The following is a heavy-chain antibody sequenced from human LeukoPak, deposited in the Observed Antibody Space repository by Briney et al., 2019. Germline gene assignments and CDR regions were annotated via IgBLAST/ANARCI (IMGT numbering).Heavy chain of an antibody. CDR1: GGSISSGDYY. CDR3: ARRLDIAVAGIKTGDYFDY. CDR2: IYYSGST. D-gene: IGHD6-19*01. Sequence: PSQTLSLTCTVSGGSISSGDYYWSWIRQPPGKGLEWIGYIYYSGSTYYNPSLKSRVTISVDTSKNQFSLKLSSVTAADTAVYYCARRLDIAVAGIKTGDYFDYWGQGTLVTVSS. J-gene: IGHJ4*02. V-gene: IGHV4-30-4*01.